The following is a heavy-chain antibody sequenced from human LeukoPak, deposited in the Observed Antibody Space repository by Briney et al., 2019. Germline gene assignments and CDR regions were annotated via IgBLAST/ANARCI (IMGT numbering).Heavy chain of an antibody. J-gene: IGHJ4*02. Sequence: PGGSLRLSCAASGFTFSSYAMHWVRQAPGKGLERVAVISYDGSNKYYADSVKGRFTISRDNSKNTLYLQMNSLKTEDTALYYCTRGAFCRGAPCPAPFDHWGQGAPVTVSS. V-gene: IGHV3-30-3*01. CDR3: TRGAFCRGAPCPAPFDH. CDR2: ISYDGSNK. D-gene: IGHD2-15*01. CDR1: GFTFSSYA.